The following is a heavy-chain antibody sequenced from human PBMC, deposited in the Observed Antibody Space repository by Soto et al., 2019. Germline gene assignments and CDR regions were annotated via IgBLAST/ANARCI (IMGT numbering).Heavy chain of an antibody. CDR1: GFTFSSYA. V-gene: IGHV3-23*01. J-gene: IGHJ4*02. CDR3: AKGGYDSSGYYYGYFDY. Sequence: GGSLRLSCAASGFTFSSYAMSWVRQAPGKGLEWVSAISGSGGSTYYADSVKGRFTISRDNSKNTLYLQMNSLRAEDTAVYYCAKGGYDSSGYYYGYFDYWGQGTLVTVSS. CDR2: ISGSGGST. D-gene: IGHD3-22*01.